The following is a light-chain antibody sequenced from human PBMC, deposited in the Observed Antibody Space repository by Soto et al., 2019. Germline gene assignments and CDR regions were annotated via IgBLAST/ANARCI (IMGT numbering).Light chain of an antibody. Sequence: DIQMTQSPSTLYASVEDRVTITCRASQSVSGWLAWYQQKPGKAPSLLIFDVSRLETGVPSRFRGSGSGTEFTLTISSLQPDDFATYYCQQYNTYFYSFGQGTKLEIK. J-gene: IGKJ2*03. CDR2: DVS. CDR1: QSVSGW. CDR3: QQYNTYFYS. V-gene: IGKV1-5*01.